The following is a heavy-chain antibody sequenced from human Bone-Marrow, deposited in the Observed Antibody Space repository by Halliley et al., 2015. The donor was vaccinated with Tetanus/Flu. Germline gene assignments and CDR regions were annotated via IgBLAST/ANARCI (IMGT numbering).Heavy chain of an antibody. CDR1: GFTFSSYG. J-gene: IGHJ5*01. Sequence: CAASGFTFSSYGMHWVRQAPGKGLEWVAVLSIDGTDKYYADSVKGRFTISRDNSRNTLYLQMNSLRTEDTAVYYCAKGRAPGATIIWFDSWGQGTLVTVSS. D-gene: IGHD1-26*01. V-gene: IGHV3-30*18. CDR2: LSIDGTDK. CDR3: AKGRAPGATIIWFDS.